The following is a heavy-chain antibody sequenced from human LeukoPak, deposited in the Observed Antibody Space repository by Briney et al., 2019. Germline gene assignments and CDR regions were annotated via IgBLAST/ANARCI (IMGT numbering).Heavy chain of an antibody. CDR1: GFTFSSYA. CDR3: VKDLGRCSGGSCSSDY. V-gene: IGHV3-64D*06. D-gene: IGHD2-15*01. Sequence: PGGSLRLSCSASGFTFSSYAMHWVRQAPGKGLEYVSAISSNGGSTYYADSVKGRFTISRDNSKNTLYLQMSSLRAEDTAVYYCVKDLGRCSGGSCSSDYWGQGTLVTVSS. J-gene: IGHJ4*02. CDR2: ISSNGGST.